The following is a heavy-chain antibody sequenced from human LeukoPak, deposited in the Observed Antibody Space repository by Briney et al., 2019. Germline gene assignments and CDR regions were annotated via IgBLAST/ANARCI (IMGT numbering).Heavy chain of an antibody. Sequence: GGSLRLSCAASGFSFSNYWVSWVRQAPGKGLEWVANIKQDGRERNYVDSVKGRFTISRDNAKNSLYLQMNSLRVEDTAVYFCARDDNSGYLTFDHWGQGTLVTVSS. D-gene: IGHD3-22*01. CDR1: GFSFSNYW. CDR2: IKQDGRER. V-gene: IGHV3-7*01. J-gene: IGHJ4*02. CDR3: ARDDNSGYLTFDH.